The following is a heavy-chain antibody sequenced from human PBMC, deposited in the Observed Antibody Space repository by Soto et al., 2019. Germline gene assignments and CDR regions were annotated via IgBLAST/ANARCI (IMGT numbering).Heavy chain of an antibody. J-gene: IGHJ6*02. CDR2: IYYSGST. Sequence: SETLSLTCTVSGGSISSYYWSWIRQPPGKGLEWIGYIYYSGSTNYNPSLKSRVTISVDTSKNQFSLKLSSVTAADTAVYYCARDLFYGVGMDVWGQGTTVTVSS. CDR3: ARDLFYGVGMDV. CDR1: GGSISSYY. D-gene: IGHD4-17*01. V-gene: IGHV4-59*01.